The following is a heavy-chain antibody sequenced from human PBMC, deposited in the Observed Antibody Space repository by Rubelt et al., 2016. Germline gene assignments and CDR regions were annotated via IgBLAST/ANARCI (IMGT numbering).Heavy chain of an antibody. V-gene: IGHV4-39*01. J-gene: IGHJ4*02. CDR2: INHSGST. CDR3: ARVTPGIAAAGNDYYFDY. D-gene: IGHD6-13*01. CDR1: GGSISSSSYY. Sequence: QLQLQESGPGLVKPSETLSLTCTVSGGSISSSSYYWGWIRQPPGKGLEWIGEINHSGSTNYDPSLKSRGTISVDTSKDQFSLKRGSVTAADTAVYYCARVTPGIAAAGNDYYFDYWGQGTLVTVSS.